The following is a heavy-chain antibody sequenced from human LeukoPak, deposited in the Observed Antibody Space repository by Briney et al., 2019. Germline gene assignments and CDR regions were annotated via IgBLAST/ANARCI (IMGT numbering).Heavy chain of an antibody. D-gene: IGHD4-11*01. Sequence: GGSLRLSCAASGFTFSSYGMHWVRQAPGKGLEWVAFIRYDGSNKYYADSVKGRFTISRDNSKNTLYLQMNSLRAEDTAVYYCAKGYSNYDPLYFQHWAQGTLVTVSS. CDR1: GFTFSSYG. CDR2: IRYDGSNK. V-gene: IGHV3-30*02. J-gene: IGHJ1*01. CDR3: AKGYSNYDPLYFQH.